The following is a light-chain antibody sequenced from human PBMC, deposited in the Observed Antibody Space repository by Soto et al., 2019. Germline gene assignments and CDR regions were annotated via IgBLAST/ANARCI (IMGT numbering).Light chain of an antibody. CDR2: VNSGGSH. V-gene: IGLV4-69*01. J-gene: IGLJ7*01. Sequence: QLVLTQSPSASASLGASVKLTCTLSSGHSNYAIAWHQQQPEKGPRYLMRVNSGGSHIKGDGIPDRFSGSSSGAERYLFISFLPSEDEADYYCQTWGTGSAIVVFGGGTQLTVL. CDR3: QTWGTGSAIVV. CDR1: SGHSNYA.